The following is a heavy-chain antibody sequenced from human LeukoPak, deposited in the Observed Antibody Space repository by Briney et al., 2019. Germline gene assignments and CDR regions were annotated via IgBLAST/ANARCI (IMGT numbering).Heavy chain of an antibody. Sequence: SETLSLTCTVSGGSISSYYWSWIRQPPGKGLEWIGSIHYSGRTYDNPSLKSRVTISLDTSKNQFSLKLSSVTAADTAVYYCARGFRGPNFDYWGQGTLVTVSS. CDR3: ARGFRGPNFDY. J-gene: IGHJ4*02. CDR2: IHYSGRT. D-gene: IGHD3-10*01. V-gene: IGHV4-59*08. CDR1: GGSISSYY.